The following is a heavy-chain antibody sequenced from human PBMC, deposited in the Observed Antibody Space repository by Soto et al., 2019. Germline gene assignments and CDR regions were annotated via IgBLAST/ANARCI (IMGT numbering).Heavy chain of an antibody. CDR2: IIPIFGTA. V-gene: IGHV1-69*01. J-gene: IGHJ4*02. Sequence: QVQLVQSGAEVKKPGSSVKVSCKASGGTFSSYSINWVRQAPGQRLEWMGEIIPIFGTANYAQKFQGRVTITADESTSTAYMELSSRRSEDTAVYYCARDGGTHSGGIDYWGQGTLVTVSS. D-gene: IGHD1-26*01. CDR3: ARDGGTHSGGIDY. CDR1: GGTFSSYS.